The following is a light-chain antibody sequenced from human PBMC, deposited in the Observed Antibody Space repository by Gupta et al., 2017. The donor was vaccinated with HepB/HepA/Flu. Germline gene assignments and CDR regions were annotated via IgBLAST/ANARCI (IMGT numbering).Light chain of an antibody. J-gene: IGKJ2*01. V-gene: IGKV1-5*03. Sequence: DIQVTQSPPTLSASVGDRVTITCRASQHVDGRLAWYQQTPGKAPKLLIYEASTLGSGVPSRFSGSGSGTQFTLTISSRQPDDFATYYCQPYSTYSPSTFGPGTKLEIK. CDR1: QHVDGR. CDR3: QPYSTYSPST. CDR2: EAS.